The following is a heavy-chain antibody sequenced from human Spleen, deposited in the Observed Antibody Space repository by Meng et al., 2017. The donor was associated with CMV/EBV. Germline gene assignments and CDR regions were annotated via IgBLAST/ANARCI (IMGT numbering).Heavy chain of an antibody. Sequence: WSWFPQPGGKRHEWSGALSHRRSTNYHPTLKSRVTVSVATSTDQFSLKLSSVTAADTAVYYCARGLNSIVVVPASISSDDRYFDLWGRGTLVTVSS. CDR2: LSHRRST. J-gene: IGHJ2*01. CDR3: ARGLNSIVVVPASISSDDRYFDL. D-gene: IGHD2-2*01. V-gene: IGHV4-34*01.